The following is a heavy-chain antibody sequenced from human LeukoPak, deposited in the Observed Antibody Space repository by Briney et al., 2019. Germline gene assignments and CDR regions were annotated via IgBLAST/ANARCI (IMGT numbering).Heavy chain of an antibody. CDR2: FDPVDGET. J-gene: IGHJ4*02. Sequence: GASVKVSCKVSGYSLTDLSMHWVRQAPGKGLEWMGGFDPVDGETIYAQKLQGRVTMTEDTSTDTAYMTLTSLRSEDTAVYYCARELSSSYHGWGQGTRVTVS. D-gene: IGHD6-13*01. V-gene: IGHV1-24*01. CDR1: GYSLTDLS. CDR3: ARELSSSYHG.